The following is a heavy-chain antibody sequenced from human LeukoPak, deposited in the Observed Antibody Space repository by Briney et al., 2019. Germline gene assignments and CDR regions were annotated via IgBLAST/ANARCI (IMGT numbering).Heavy chain of an antibody. CDR1: GFSFSRFA. CDR2: ISGSGGST. Sequence: GGSLRLSCAASGFSFSRFAMSWVRQAPGEGLEWVSAISGSGGSTYYADSVKGRFTISRDNSKNTLYLQINSLRGEDAAVYYCAKGTTEQPRVHNYWGQGTLVTVSS. D-gene: IGHD1-14*01. CDR3: AKGTTEQPRVHNY. V-gene: IGHV3-23*01. J-gene: IGHJ4*02.